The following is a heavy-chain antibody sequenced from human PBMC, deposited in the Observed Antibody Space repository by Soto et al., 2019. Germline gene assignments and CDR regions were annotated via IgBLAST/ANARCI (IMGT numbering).Heavy chain of an antibody. D-gene: IGHD2-15*01. CDR1: GGSISSYY. CDR3: ARQGCSGGSCSYYYYYMDV. Sequence: SETLSLTCTVSGGSISSYYWSWIRQPPGKGLEWIGYIYYSGSTNYNPSLKSRVTISVDTSKNQFSLKLSSVTAADTAVYYCARQGCSGGSCSYYYYYMDVWGKGTTVTVSS. J-gene: IGHJ6*03. V-gene: IGHV4-59*08. CDR2: IYYSGST.